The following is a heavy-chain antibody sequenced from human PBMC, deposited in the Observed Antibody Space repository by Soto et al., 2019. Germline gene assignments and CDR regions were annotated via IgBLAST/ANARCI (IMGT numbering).Heavy chain of an antibody. D-gene: IGHD6-6*01. CDR2: ISYDEATT. V-gene: IGHV3-30-3*01. J-gene: IGHJ5*02. CDR3: ARDRAIEYSGFDP. CDR1: GSAFRGES. Sequence: PGVSLRLSFSASGSAFRGESIHWFRQAPGKGLEWITLISYDEATTFYADSVKGRFTISRDNAKNTLYLQMNSLRAEDTAVYYCARDRAIEYSGFDPWGQGTLVTVSS.